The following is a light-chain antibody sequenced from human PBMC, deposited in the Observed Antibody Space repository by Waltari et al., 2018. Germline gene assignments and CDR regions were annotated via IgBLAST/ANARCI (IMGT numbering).Light chain of an antibody. Sequence: DIVVTQSSLSLPVTPGEPASISCRSSQSLLHSNGFNYLDWYLQKPGQSPQLRIYLGSNRAAGVLDRLSGSGSGTVFTLKISRVEAEDVGVYYGMQSLRALWTFGQGTKVEIK. CDR3: MQSLRALWT. J-gene: IGKJ1*01. CDR2: LGS. CDR1: QSLLHSNGFNY. V-gene: IGKV2-28*01.